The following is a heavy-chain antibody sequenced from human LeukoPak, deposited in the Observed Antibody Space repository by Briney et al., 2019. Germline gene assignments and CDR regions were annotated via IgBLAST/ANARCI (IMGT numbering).Heavy chain of an antibody. CDR1: GFTFTSDW. CDR3: ARDSMAQAYVWGSYRYPRMDV. CDR2: ISQDETTK. V-gene: IGHV3-7*01. J-gene: IGHJ6*02. D-gene: IGHD3-16*02. Sequence: GGSLRLSCAASGFTFTSDWMAWLRQAPGKGLEFVTSISQDETTKNYVDSVKGRFTISRDNAKSSLYLQMNSLRAEDTAVYFCARDSMAQAYVWGSYRYPRMDVWGQGTTVTVSS.